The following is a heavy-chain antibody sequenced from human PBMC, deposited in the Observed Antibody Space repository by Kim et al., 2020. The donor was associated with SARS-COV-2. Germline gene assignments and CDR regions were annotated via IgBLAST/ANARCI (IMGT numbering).Heavy chain of an antibody. V-gene: IGHV4-39*01. Sequence: SETLSLTCTVSGGSISSSSYYWGGIRQPPGKGLEWIGSIYYSGSPYYNPSLKSRVTISVDTSKNQFSLKLSSVIAAATAVYYCAIHREMVTTPFDYWGQG. CDR2: IYYSGSP. CDR3: AIHREMVTTPFDY. D-gene: IGHD5-18*01. CDR1: GGSISSSSYY. J-gene: IGHJ4*02.